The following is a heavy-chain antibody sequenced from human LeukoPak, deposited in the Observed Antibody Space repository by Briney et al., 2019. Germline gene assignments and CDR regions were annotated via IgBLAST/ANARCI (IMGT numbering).Heavy chain of an antibody. CDR3: AREETFGTGDAFDI. Sequence: PGGSLRLSCAASGFTFSSYSMNWVRQAPGKGLEWVSSISSSSSYIYYADSVKGRFTISRDNAKNSLYLQMNSLRAEDTAVYYCAREETFGTGDAFDIWGQGTMVTVSS. J-gene: IGHJ3*02. CDR2: ISSSSSYI. V-gene: IGHV3-21*01. D-gene: IGHD1-1*01. CDR1: GFTFSSYS.